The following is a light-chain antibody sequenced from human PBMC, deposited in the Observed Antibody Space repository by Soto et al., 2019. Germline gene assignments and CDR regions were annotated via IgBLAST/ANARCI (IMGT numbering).Light chain of an antibody. Sequence: EIVLTQSPGTLSLSPGEIATLSCRASQSVSSSYLAWYQQKPGQAPRRLIYGASSRATGIPDRFSGSGSGTDFTRTISRLEPEDFAVYYCQQYGSSPPVTFGQGTRRE. CDR1: QSVSSSY. J-gene: IGKJ5*01. V-gene: IGKV3-20*01. CDR3: QQYGSSPPVT. CDR2: GAS.